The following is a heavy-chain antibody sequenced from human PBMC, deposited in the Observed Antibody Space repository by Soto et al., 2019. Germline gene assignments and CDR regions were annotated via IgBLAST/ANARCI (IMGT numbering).Heavy chain of an antibody. J-gene: IGHJ6*02. V-gene: IGHV3-21*01. Sequence: GGSLRLSCAASGFTFNSYSMNWVRQAPGKGLAWVASISSSSSYIYYADSVKGRFTISIDNAKNSLYLQMNSLRAEDTAVYYCARERVVVPAVYYYGMDXWGQGTTVTVS. CDR3: ARERVVVPAVYYYGMDX. D-gene: IGHD2-2*01. CDR1: GFTFNSYS. CDR2: ISSSSSYI.